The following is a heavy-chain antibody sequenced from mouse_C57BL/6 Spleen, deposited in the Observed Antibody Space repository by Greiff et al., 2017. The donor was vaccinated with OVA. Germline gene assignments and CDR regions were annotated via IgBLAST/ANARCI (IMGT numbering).Heavy chain of an antibody. CDR2: IDPENGDT. D-gene: IGHD1-1*01. J-gene: IGHJ1*03. CDR1: GFNIKDDY. CDR3: TLYYYGSSDWYFDV. Sequence: EVQLQQSGAELVRPGASVKLSCTASGFNIKDDYMHWVKQRPEQGLEWIGWIDPENGDTEYASKFQGKATITADTSSNTAYLQLSSLTSEDTAVYYCTLYYYGSSDWYFDVWGTGTTVTVSS. V-gene: IGHV14-4*01.